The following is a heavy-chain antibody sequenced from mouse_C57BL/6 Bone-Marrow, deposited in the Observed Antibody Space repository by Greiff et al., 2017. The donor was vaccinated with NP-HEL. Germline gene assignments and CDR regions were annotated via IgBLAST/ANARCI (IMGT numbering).Heavy chain of an antibody. D-gene: IGHD2-3*01. CDR2: ISSGSSTI. CDR3: ASPYDGYYEGFAY. CDR1: GFTFSDYG. V-gene: IGHV5-17*01. Sequence: EVKLVESGGGLVKPGGSLKLSCAASGFTFSDYGMHWVRQAPEKGLEWVAYISSGSSTIYYADTVKGRFTISRDNAKNTLFLQMTSLRSEDTAMYYCASPYDGYYEGFAYWGQGTLVTVSA. J-gene: IGHJ3*01.